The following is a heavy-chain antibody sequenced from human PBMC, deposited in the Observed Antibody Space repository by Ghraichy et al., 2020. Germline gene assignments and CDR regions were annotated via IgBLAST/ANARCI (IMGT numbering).Heavy chain of an antibody. CDR2: IKADGSEK. CDR1: GFSFSNYW. J-gene: IGHJ4*02. CDR3: ARVLQDLGDYGDYVFDY. V-gene: IGHV3-7*01. Sequence: GSLRLSCAASGFSFSNYWISWVRQAPGRGLEWVANIKADGSEKYYGDSVRGRFTISRENATNSLFLQMNSLRTEDTAVYYCARVLQDLGDYGDYVFDYWGQGTPVTVSS. D-gene: IGHD4-17*01.